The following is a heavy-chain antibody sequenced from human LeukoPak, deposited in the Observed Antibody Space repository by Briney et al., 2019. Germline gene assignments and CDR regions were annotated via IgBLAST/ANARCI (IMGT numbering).Heavy chain of an antibody. CDR1: GGSISSYY. J-gene: IGHJ4*02. Sequence: SETLSLTCTVSGGSISSYYWSWIRQPPGKGLEWIGYIYYSGSTNYNPSLKSRVTISVDTSKNQFSLKLSSVTAADTAVYYCARDPWDILTGYYSDYWGQGTLVTVSS. CDR2: IYYSGST. D-gene: IGHD3-9*01. CDR3: ARDPWDILTGYYSDY. V-gene: IGHV4-59*12.